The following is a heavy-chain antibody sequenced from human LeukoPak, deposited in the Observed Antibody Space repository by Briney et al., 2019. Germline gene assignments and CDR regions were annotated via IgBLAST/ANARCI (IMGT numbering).Heavy chain of an antibody. CDR3: ARDQRNGYNYGAFDI. CDR1: GFTFSSYG. Sequence: PGGSLRLSFAASGFTFSSYGTHWVRQAPGKGLEWVTFIRYDGNNKYYADSVKGRFTISRDNSKNTLYLQMNSLRAEDTAVYYCARDQRNGYNYGAFDIWGQGTMVTVSS. V-gene: IGHV3-30*02. J-gene: IGHJ3*02. CDR2: IRYDGNNK. D-gene: IGHD5-24*01.